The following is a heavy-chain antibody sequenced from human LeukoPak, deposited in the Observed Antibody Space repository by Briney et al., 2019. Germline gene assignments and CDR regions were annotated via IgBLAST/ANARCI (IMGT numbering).Heavy chain of an antibody. CDR2: IIPILGIA. V-gene: IGHV1-69*04. Sequence: ASVKVSCKASGGTFSSYAISWVRQAPGQGLEWMGRIIPILGIANYAQKFQGRVTITADKSTSTAYMELRSLRSDDTAVYYCARDSGYDILTGYYFNWFDPWGQGTLVTVSS. CDR1: GGTFSSYA. J-gene: IGHJ5*02. CDR3: ARDSGYDILTGYYFNWFDP. D-gene: IGHD3-9*01.